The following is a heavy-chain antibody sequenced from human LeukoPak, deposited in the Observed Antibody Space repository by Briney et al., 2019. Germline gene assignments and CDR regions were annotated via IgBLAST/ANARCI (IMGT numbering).Heavy chain of an antibody. CDR2: IYPGDSDT. CDR3: ARQITDQSSGYDSIDY. CDR1: RYRFTTYW. V-gene: IGHV5-51*01. D-gene: IGHD5-12*01. Sequence: GESLKISCQASRYRFTTYWIGWVRQMPGKGLEWMGIIYPGDSDTRYSPSFEGQVTISADKSITTAYLQWSSLKASDTAMYYCARQITDQSSGYDSIDYWGQGTLVTVSS. J-gene: IGHJ4*02.